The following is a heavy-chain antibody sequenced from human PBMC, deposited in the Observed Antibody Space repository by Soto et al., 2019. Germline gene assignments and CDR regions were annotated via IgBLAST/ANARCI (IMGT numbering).Heavy chain of an antibody. CDR2: ISGSGGST. D-gene: IGHD3-3*01. CDR3: AKGIPLYDFWSGYMDV. Sequence: EVQLLESGGGLVQPGGSLRLYCAASGFTFSSYAMSWVRQAPGKGLEWVSAISGSGGSTYYADSVKGRFTISRDNSKNTLYLQMNSLRAEDTAVYYCAKGIPLYDFWSGYMDVWGKGTTVTVSS. V-gene: IGHV3-23*01. CDR1: GFTFSSYA. J-gene: IGHJ6*03.